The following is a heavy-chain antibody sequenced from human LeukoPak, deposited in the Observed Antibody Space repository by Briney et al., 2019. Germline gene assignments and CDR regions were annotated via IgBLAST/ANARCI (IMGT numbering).Heavy chain of an antibody. CDR2: INHSGST. CDR3: ASETGFWSGYQNRDYYYYGMDV. V-gene: IGHV4-39*07. CDR1: GGSIISSDYH. J-gene: IGHJ6*02. Sequence: SETLSLTCTVSGGSIISSDYHWSWIRQPPGKGLEWIGEINHSGSTNYNPSLKSRLTISVDTSKNQFSLKLSSVTAADTAVYYCASETGFWSGYQNRDYYYYGMDVWGQGTTVTVSS. D-gene: IGHD3-3*01.